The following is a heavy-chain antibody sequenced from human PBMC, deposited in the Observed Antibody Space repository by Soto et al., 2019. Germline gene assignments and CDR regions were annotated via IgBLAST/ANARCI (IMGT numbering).Heavy chain of an antibody. Sequence: RASVKVSCKASGYTFTSYDINWVRQATGQGLEWMGWMNPNSGNTGYAQKFQGRVTMTRNTSISTAYMELSSLRSEDTAVYYCARDIVVVPAAPGRFDPWGQGTLVTVSS. V-gene: IGHV1-8*01. J-gene: IGHJ5*02. CDR1: GYTFTSYD. CDR2: MNPNSGNT. D-gene: IGHD2-2*01. CDR3: ARDIVVVPAAPGRFDP.